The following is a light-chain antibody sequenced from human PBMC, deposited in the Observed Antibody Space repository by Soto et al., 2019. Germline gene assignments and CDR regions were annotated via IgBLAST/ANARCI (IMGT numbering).Light chain of an antibody. CDR1: SSDVGSHNL. CDR2: EVN. Sequence: QSVLTQPASVSGSPGQSFTISCTGTSSDVGSHNLVSWYQQHPGKAPKLIIYEVNKRPSGVSNRFSGSKSGITASLTISGLQAEDEAEYYCCSYAGGKTWVFGGGTKLTVL. V-gene: IGLV2-23*02. J-gene: IGLJ3*02. CDR3: CSYAGGKTWV.